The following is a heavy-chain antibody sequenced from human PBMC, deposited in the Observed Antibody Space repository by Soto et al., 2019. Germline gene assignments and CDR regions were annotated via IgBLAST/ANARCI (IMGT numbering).Heavy chain of an antibody. CDR1: GGSISSSTYY. J-gene: IGHJ6*02. D-gene: IGHD4-17*01. V-gene: IGHV4-39*01. Sequence: QLQLQESGPGLVKPSETLSLTCTVSGGSISSSTYYWGWISQPPGKGLEWIGMIYYSGSAYYNPSLKSRVTISIDTSKNQFSLRLSSVTAADTAVYYCARHGVDYGDYASYYYYGMDVRGRGTTVTVSS. CDR3: ARHGVDYGDYASYYYYGMDV. CDR2: IYYSGSA.